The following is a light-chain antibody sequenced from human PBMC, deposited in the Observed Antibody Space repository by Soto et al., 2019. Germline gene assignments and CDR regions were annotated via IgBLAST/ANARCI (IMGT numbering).Light chain of an antibody. CDR1: SSDVGGYNY. V-gene: IGLV2-11*01. CDR2: DVS. Sequence: QSVRTQPRSVSGSPGQSVTSSCTGTSSDVGGYNYVSWYQQHPGKAPKLIIYDVSKRPSGIPDRFSGSKSGNTASLTISGLQAGDEADYYCCSYAGSYTWVFGGVTKLTVL. J-gene: IGLJ3*02. CDR3: CSYAGSYTWV.